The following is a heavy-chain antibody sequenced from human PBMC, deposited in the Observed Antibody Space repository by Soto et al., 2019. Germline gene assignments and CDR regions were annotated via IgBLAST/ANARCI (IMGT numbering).Heavy chain of an antibody. V-gene: IGHV3-53*01. CDR3: ARSVFP. CDR1: GFTVSSDY. J-gene: IGHJ5*02. CDR2: IYTGGST. Sequence: GGSLRLSCAASGFTVSSDYMSWVRQAPGKGLEWVSVIYTGGSTYYADSVKGRFTFSRDNSKNTLYLQMNSLRAADTAVYYCARSVFPWGQGTLVTVSS.